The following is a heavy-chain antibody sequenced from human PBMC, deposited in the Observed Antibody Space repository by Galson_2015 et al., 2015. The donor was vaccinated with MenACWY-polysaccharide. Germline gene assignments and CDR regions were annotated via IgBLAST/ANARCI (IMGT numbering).Heavy chain of an antibody. CDR2: INAGNGNT. Sequence: SVKVSCKASGYTFTSYAMHWVRQAPGQRLEWMGWINAGNGNTKYSQKFQGRVTITRDTSASTAYMELSSLRSEDTAVYYCASPYYYDGSGYYYDAFDIWGQGTMVTVSS. CDR1: GYTFTSYA. J-gene: IGHJ3*02. CDR3: ASPYYYDGSGYYYDAFDI. D-gene: IGHD3-22*01. V-gene: IGHV1-3*01.